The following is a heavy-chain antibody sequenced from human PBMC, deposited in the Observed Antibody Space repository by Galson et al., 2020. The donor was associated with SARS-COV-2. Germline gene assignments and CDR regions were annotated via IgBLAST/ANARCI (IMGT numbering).Heavy chain of an antibody. Sequence: ASVKVSCKASGYSFTSYAMSWVRQAPGQGLEWMGWINTNTGTPTYARGFTGRIVLSLDTSVSTAYLQINGLKSEDTAVYYCARKLRDSDLWYGYPYYYGLDVWGQGTTVKVSS. CDR3: ARKLRDSDLWYGYPYYYGLDV. V-gene: IGHV7-4-1*02. CDR2: INTNTGTP. J-gene: IGHJ6*02. D-gene: IGHD3-3*01. CDR1: GYSFTSYA.